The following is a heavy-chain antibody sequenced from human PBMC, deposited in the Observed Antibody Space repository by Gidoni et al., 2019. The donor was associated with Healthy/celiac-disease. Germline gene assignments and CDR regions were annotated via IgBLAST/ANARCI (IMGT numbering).Heavy chain of an antibody. Sequence: EVQLVESGGGLVKPGGSLRLYCAASGFTFSSYSMNWVRQAPGKGLEWVSSISSSSIYIYYADSVKGRFTISRDNAKNSLYLQMNSLRAEDTAVYYCARGGVGAIYWYFDLWGRGTLVTVSS. CDR3: ARGGVGAIYWYFDL. V-gene: IGHV3-21*01. J-gene: IGHJ2*01. CDR2: ISSSSIYI. CDR1: GFTFSSYS. D-gene: IGHD1-26*01.